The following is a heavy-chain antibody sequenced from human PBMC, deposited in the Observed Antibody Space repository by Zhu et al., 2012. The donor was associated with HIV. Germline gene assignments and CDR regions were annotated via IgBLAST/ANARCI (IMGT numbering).Heavy chain of an antibody. CDR2: IYHSGST. CDR3: ARPGIAAADAFDI. D-gene: IGHD6-13*01. Sequence: QVQLQESGPGLVKPSETLSLTCAVSGYSISSGYYWGWIRQPPGKGLEWIGSIYHSGSTYYNPSLKSRVTISVDTSKNQFSLKLSSVTAADTAVYYCARPGIAAADAFDIWGQGTMVTVSS. CDR1: GYSISSGYY. J-gene: IGHJ3*02. V-gene: IGHV4-38-2*01.